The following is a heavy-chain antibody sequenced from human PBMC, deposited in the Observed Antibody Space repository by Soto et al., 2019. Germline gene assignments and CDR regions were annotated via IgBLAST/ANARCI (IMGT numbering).Heavy chain of an antibody. CDR2: INPNGGST. V-gene: IGHV1-46*01. CDR3: ARSPGGGFGIIIEGPNWLAP. D-gene: IGHD1-26*01. Sequence: XAVKVACKALADSLTGYYRHWVRQATGHGLEWMGIINPNGGSTRFAQTFQGRITMTTDTSTSTVYMELRSLRSEDTAVYYCARSPGGGFGIIIEGPNWLAPWGQGSLVTVSS. CDR1: ADSLTGYY. J-gene: IGHJ5*02.